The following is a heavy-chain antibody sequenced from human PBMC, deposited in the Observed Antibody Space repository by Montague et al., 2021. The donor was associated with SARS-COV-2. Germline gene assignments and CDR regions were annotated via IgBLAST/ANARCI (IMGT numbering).Heavy chain of an antibody. CDR3: ATDTPGDEDFQY. CDR2: ISEGGGSVI. J-gene: IGHJ4*02. V-gene: IGHV3-11*04. CDR1: SGSLSGYY. Sequence: LSLTCAVYSGSLSGYYWSWIRQAPGKGLEWVSYISEGGGSVILYADSVRGRFTISRDNAKSSLYLQMESLRAEDTAIYYCATDTPGDEDFQYWGQGTLVTVSS.